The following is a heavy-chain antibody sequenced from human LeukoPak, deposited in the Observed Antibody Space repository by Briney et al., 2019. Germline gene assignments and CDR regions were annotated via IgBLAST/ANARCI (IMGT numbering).Heavy chain of an antibody. Sequence: ASVKVSCKASGGTFSSYAISWVRQAPGQGLEWMGRIIPIFGTANYAQKFQGRVTITTDESTSTAYMELRSLRSEDTAVYYCAPYDSSGPGLFEGAAFDIWGQGTMVTVSS. D-gene: IGHD3-22*01. V-gene: IGHV1-69*05. CDR1: GGTFSSYA. J-gene: IGHJ3*02. CDR2: IIPIFGTA. CDR3: APYDSSGPGLFEGAAFDI.